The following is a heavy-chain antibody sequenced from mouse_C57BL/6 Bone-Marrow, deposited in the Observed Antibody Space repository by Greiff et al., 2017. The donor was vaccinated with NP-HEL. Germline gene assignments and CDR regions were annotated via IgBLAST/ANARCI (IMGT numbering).Heavy chain of an antibody. CDR1: GFNIKDDY. J-gene: IGHJ4*01. CDR3: TATYGNSGNY. D-gene: IGHD2-1*01. V-gene: IGHV14-4*01. CDR2: IDPENGDT. Sequence: VQLKQSGAELVRPGASVKLSCTASGFNIKDDYMHWVKQRPEQGLEWIGWIDPENGDTEYASKFQGKATITADTSSNTAYLQLSSLTSEDTAVYYCTATYGNSGNYWGQGTSVTVSS.